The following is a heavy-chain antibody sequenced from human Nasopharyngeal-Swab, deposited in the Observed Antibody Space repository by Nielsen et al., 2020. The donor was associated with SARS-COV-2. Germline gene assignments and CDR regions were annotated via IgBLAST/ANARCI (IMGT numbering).Heavy chain of an antibody. Sequence: SGPTLVKPTQTLTLTCTFSGFSLSTSGVGVGWIRQPPGEALEWLALIYWNDDKRYSPSLKSRLTITKDTSKNQVVLTMTNMDPVDTATYYCALDEMATAFDIWGQGTMVTVSS. CDR1: GFSLSTSGVG. CDR2: IYWNDDK. V-gene: IGHV2-5*01. CDR3: ALDEMATAFDI. J-gene: IGHJ3*02. D-gene: IGHD5-24*01.